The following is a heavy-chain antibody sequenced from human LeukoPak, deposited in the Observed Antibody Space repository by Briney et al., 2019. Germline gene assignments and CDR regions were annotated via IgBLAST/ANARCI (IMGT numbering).Heavy chain of an antibody. CDR2: TDSSGSYR. Sequence: GGSLRLSCAASGFTFSSYSMNWVRQAPGKGLEWVASTDSSGSYRYYADSVKGRFTISRDNAKNSLYLQMNSLRAEDTAVYYCARDFGHYYEYWGQGTLVTVSS. J-gene: IGHJ4*02. V-gene: IGHV3-21*01. CDR1: GFTFSSYS. CDR3: ARDFGHYYEY. D-gene: IGHD3-10*01.